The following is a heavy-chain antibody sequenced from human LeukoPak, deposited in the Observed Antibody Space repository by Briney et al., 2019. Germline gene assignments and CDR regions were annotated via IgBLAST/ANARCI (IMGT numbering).Heavy chain of an antibody. Sequence: PSETLSLTCTVSSGSISSYYWSWIRQPPGKGLEWIGYIYYSGSTNYNPSLKSRVTISVDTSKNQFSLKLSSVTAADTAVYYCARAGVTLRFLEDGMDVWGQGTTVTVSS. V-gene: IGHV4-59*01. J-gene: IGHJ6*02. D-gene: IGHD3-3*01. CDR2: IYYSGST. CDR1: SGSISSYY. CDR3: ARAGVTLRFLEDGMDV.